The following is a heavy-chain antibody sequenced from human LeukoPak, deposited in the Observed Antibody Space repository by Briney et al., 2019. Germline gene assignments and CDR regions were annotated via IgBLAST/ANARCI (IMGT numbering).Heavy chain of an antibody. J-gene: IGHJ4*02. Sequence: SETLSLTCTVSGVSISSYYWGWIRQPPGKGLEWIGYIFHRGSTNSNPSLKSRVTISVDTSKNQFSLKLSSVTAADTAVYYCARSAFGDYSFDYWGQGTLVTVSS. CDR2: IFHRGST. CDR3: ARSAFGDYSFDY. CDR1: GVSISSYY. V-gene: IGHV4-59*01. D-gene: IGHD3-16*01.